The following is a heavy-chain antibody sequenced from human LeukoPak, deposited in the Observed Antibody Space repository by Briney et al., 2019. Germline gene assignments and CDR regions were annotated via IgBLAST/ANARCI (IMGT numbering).Heavy chain of an antibody. CDR3: ARGNAYNWRFDF. V-gene: IGHV4-59*01. CDR1: GGSISSYY. D-gene: IGHD1-1*01. J-gene: IGHJ4*02. CDR2: THYSGST. Sequence: SETLSLTCSVSGGSISSYYWNWIRQTPGKGLQWIGYTHYSGSTNYNPSLKSRVSISVDTSKNQLSLKLSSVTAVDTALYYCARGNAYNWRFDFWGQGTLVTVSS.